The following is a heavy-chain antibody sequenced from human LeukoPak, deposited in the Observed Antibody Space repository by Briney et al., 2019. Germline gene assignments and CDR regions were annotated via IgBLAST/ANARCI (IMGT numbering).Heavy chain of an antibody. D-gene: IGHD3-9*01. V-gene: IGHV3-21*04. CDR3: ARDPGYAIYYFDY. J-gene: IGHJ4*02. CDR1: GFTFSSYS. Sequence: PGGSLRLSCAASGFTFSSYSMNWVRQAPGKGLEWVSSISSSSSYIYYADSVKGRFTISRDNTKNSLYLQMNGLRAEDTAVYYCARDPGYAIYYFDYWGQGNLVTVSS. CDR2: ISSSSSYI.